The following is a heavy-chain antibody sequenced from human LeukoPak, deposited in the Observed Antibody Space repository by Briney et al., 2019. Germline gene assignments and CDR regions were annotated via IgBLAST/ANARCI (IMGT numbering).Heavy chain of an antibody. J-gene: IGHJ6*03. Sequence: ASVKVSCKTSGYTFTSYDINWVRQAPGQGLEWMGWINPNSGGTNYAQKFQGRVTMTRDTSISTAYMELSRLRSDDTAVYYCARDSSGWYVIYYYYMDVWGKGTTVTVS. CDR3: ARDSSGWYVIYYYYMDV. V-gene: IGHV1-2*02. D-gene: IGHD6-19*01. CDR2: INPNSGGT. CDR1: GYTFTSYD.